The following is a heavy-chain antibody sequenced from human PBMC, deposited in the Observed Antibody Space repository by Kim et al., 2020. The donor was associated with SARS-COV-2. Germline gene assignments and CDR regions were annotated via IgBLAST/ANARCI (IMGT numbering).Heavy chain of an antibody. Sequence: GGSLRLSCAASGFTVSSNYMSWVRQAPGKGLEWVSVIYSGGSTYYADSVKGRFTISRDNSKNTLYLQMNSLRAEDTAVYYCARDGRYSYGPWGMDVWGQGTTVTVSS. CDR2: IYSGGST. CDR1: GFTVSSNY. D-gene: IGHD5-18*01. V-gene: IGHV3-66*01. CDR3: ARDGRYSYGPWGMDV. J-gene: IGHJ6*02.